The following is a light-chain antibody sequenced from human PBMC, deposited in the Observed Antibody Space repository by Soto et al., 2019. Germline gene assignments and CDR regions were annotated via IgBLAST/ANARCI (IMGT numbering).Light chain of an antibody. Sequence: EIVLTQSPATLSLSPGDRATLSCRASQSVGSLLAWFQQKPGQAPRLLMYDVSKRATGIPARFSGSGSGTDFTLTISSLEPDDFAVYYCQQCSSWPLTFGQGTRLEIK. V-gene: IGKV3-11*01. CDR1: QSVGSL. J-gene: IGKJ5*01. CDR2: DVS. CDR3: QQCSSWPLT.